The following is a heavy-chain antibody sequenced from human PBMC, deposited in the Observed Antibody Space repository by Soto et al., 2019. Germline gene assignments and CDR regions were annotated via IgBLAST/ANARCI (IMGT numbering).Heavy chain of an antibody. D-gene: IGHD2-2*01. CDR1: GGSISSSSYY. CDR2: IYYSGST. V-gene: IGHV4-39*01. CDR3: ARFGVGYCSSTSCSSFDY. J-gene: IGHJ4*02. Sequence: PSETLSLTCTVSGGSISSSSYYWGWIRQPPGKGLEWIGSIYYSGSTYYNPSLKSRVTISVDTSKNQFSLKLSSVTAADTAVYYCARFGVGYCSSTSCSSFDYWGQGTLVTVSS.